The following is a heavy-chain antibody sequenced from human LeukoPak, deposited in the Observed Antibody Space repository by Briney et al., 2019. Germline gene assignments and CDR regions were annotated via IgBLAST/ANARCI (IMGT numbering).Heavy chain of an antibody. Sequence: GGSLRLSCAASGFTFSRSAMTWVRRTPGKGLDWVSSISSSGNTYYADSVKGRFTISRDNSKNMLYLQMNSLRAEDTAVYYCAKDLYCSGGSCPRGSYWGQGTLVTVSS. J-gene: IGHJ4*02. CDR2: ISSSGNT. CDR1: GFTFSRSA. D-gene: IGHD2-15*01. V-gene: IGHV3-23*01. CDR3: AKDLYCSGGSCPRGSY.